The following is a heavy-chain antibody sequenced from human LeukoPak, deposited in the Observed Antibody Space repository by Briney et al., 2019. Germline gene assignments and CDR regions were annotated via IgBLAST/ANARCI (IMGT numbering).Heavy chain of an antibody. CDR3: ARHGVPAASPITYYYYYMDV. D-gene: IGHD2-2*01. CDR1: GGSISSSSYY. V-gene: IGHV4-39*01. CDR2: IYYSGST. J-gene: IGHJ6*03. Sequence: SETLSLTCTVSGGSISSSSYYWGWIRQPPGKGLEWIGSIYYSGSTYYNPSLKSRVTISVDTSKNQFSLKLSSVTAADTAVYYCARHGVPAASPITYYYYYMDVWGKRTTVTVSS.